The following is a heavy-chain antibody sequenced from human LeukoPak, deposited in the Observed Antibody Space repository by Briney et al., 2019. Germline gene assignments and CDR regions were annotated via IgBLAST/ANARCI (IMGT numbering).Heavy chain of an antibody. CDR1: GFTFSSYA. D-gene: IGHD3-16*01. V-gene: IGHV3-23*01. CDR2: ISGSGGST. Sequence: GGSLRLSCAASGFTFSSYAMSWVRQAPGKGLEWVSAISGSGGSTYYAGSVKGRFTISRDNSKNTPYLQMNSLRAEDTAVYYCAKERGRHPQYYFDYWGQGTLVTVSS. CDR3: AKERGRHPQYYFDY. J-gene: IGHJ4*02.